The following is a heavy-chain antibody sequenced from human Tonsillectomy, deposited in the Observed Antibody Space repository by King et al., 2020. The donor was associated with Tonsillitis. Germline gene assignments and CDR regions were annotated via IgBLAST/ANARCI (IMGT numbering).Heavy chain of an antibody. J-gene: IGHJ4*02. D-gene: IGHD2-8*01. CDR2: IYYSGST. V-gene: IGHV4-30-4*01. CDR3: AREGAGYCTNGVCYKGEGSADY. CDR1: GGSISSGDYY. Sequence: VQLQESGPGLVKPSQTLSLTCTVSGGSISSGDYYWSWIRQPPGKGLGWIGYIYYSGSTYYNPSLKSRVTISVDTSKNQFSLKPSSVTSADTAVYYCAREGAGYCTNGVCYKGEGSADYWGQGTLVTVSS.